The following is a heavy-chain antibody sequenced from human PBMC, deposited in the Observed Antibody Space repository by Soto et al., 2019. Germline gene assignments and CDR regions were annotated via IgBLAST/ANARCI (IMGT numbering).Heavy chain of an antibody. CDR2: ISGSGSST. CDR3: LKDQRNSGSYYPPAY. D-gene: IGHD1-26*01. V-gene: IGHV3-23*01. J-gene: IGHJ4*02. CDR1: GFSFSRYA. Sequence: GGSLRLSCVASGFSFSRYAMSWVRQAPGKGLEWVSVISGSGSSTYYADSVKGRFTISRDNSKNTVYLQMNSLRAEDTAVYFCLKDQRNSGSYYPPAYWGQGTPVTVSS.